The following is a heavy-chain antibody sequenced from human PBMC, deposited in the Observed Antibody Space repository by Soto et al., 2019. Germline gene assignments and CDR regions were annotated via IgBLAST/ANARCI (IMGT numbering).Heavy chain of an antibody. CDR2: INPSGGST. D-gene: IGHD3-22*01. Sequence: ASVKVSCKASGYTFTSYYMHWVRQAPGQGLEWMGIINPSGGSTSYAQKFQGRVTMTRDTSTSTVYMELSSLRSEDTAVYYCARVQYGDSSGYYLRYYYGMDVWGQGTTVTVSS. CDR3: ARVQYGDSSGYYLRYYYGMDV. CDR1: GYTFTSYY. J-gene: IGHJ6*02. V-gene: IGHV1-46*01.